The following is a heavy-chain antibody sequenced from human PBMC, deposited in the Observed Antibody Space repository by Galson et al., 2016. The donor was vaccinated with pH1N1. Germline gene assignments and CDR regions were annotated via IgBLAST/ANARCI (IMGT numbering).Heavy chain of an antibody. J-gene: IGHJ4*02. CDR1: GGSISSGDYY. Sequence: LSLTCTVSGGSISSGDYYWTWIRQPPGKGLEWVGYIFYSGSTYYNPSLKSRVTTSLDTSTNQFSLKLSSVTAADTAVYYCARGRNYGDYWGQGTLVTVSS. CDR2: IFYSGST. V-gene: IGHV4-30-4*08. CDR3: ARGRNYGDY.